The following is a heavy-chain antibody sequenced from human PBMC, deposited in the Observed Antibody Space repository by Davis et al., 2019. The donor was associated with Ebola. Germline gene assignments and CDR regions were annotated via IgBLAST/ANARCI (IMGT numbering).Heavy chain of an antibody. CDR2: IYQNGNT. J-gene: IGHJ4*02. D-gene: IGHD3-3*01. CDR1: GYSITSGYY. V-gene: IGHV4-38-2*02. CDR3: ARVEWSGPFDY. Sequence: MPSETLSLTCTVSGYSITSGYYWGWVRQSPGRGLEWIGSIYQNGNTYYNPSLKSRVIISVDTTRNQFSLKVDSVTAADTAVYYCARVEWSGPFDYWGQGTLVTVSS.